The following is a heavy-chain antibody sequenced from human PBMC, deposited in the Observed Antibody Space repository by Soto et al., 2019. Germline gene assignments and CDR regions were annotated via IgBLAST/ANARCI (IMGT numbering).Heavy chain of an antibody. D-gene: IGHD2-21*01. CDR2: TSGSGTST. V-gene: IGHV3-23*01. CDR3: AKSLSALFSLGDFKY. J-gene: IGHJ4*02. CDR1: GLTFSSYA. Sequence: GGSLRLSCAASGLTFSSYALNWVRQAPGKGLEWVAETSGSGTSTYYAPSVKGRFIISSDSSKNTLYLRMYSLRAEDTAMYYCAKSLSALFSLGDFKYWGQGALVTVSS.